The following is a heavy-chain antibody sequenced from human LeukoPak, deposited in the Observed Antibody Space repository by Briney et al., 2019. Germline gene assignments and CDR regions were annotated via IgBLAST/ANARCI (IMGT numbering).Heavy chain of an antibody. J-gene: IGHJ4*02. CDR3: ARGRGYYDSSGYYPFNY. CDR2: IYYSGST. V-gene: IGHV4-59*01. CDR1: GGSISSYY. D-gene: IGHD3-22*01. Sequence: SETLSLTCTVSGGSISSYYWSWIRQPPGKGLEWIGYIYYSGSTNYNPYPTSRVTISVDTSKNQFSLKLSSVTAADTAVYYCARGRGYYDSSGYYPFNYWGQGTLVTVSS.